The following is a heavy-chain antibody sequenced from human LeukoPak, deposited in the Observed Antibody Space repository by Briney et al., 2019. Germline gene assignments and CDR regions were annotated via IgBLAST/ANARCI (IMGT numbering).Heavy chain of an antibody. CDR1: GFTFSSYA. J-gene: IGHJ4*02. CDR2: ISGSGGST. CDR3: AKVRKYSSSSLYFDY. V-gene: IGHV3-23*01. D-gene: IGHD6-6*01. Sequence: PGGSLRLSRAASGFTFSSYAMSWVRQAPGKGLEWVSAISGSGGSTYYADSVKGRFTISRDNSKNTLYLQMNSLRAEDTAVYYCAKVRKYSSSSLYFDYWGQGTLVTVSS.